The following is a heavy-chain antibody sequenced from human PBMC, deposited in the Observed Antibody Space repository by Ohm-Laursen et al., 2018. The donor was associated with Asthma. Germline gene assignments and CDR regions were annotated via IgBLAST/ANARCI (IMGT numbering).Heavy chain of an antibody. J-gene: IGHJ4*02. V-gene: IGHV3-21*04. CDR2: ISTASTFI. D-gene: IGHD6-13*01. CDR3: ARDPSRSSWADY. Sequence: SLRLSCTASGYTFSRYSIHWVRQVPGKGLEWVASISTASTFIYYADSVRGRFTTSRDNAKNSVYLQMNSLRAEDTAVYYCARDPSRSSWADYWGQGTLVTVSS. CDR1: GYTFSRYS.